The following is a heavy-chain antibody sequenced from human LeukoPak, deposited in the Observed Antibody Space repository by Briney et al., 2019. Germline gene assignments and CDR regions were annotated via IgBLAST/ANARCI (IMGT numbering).Heavy chain of an antibody. J-gene: IGHJ1*01. CDR3: ARQGPMVRGQGDGYFQH. Sequence: KPSAALSLTCTVSGSSISSSTYYLGWIRQPPGKGLEWIGRNYYSRSTYYNPSLKSRVTISVDTSKNQFSLKVNSVTAADTAVYYCARQGPMVRGQGDGYFQHWGQGTLVTVSS. CDR2: NYYSRST. V-gene: IGHV4-39*01. CDR1: GSSISSSTYY. D-gene: IGHD3-10*01.